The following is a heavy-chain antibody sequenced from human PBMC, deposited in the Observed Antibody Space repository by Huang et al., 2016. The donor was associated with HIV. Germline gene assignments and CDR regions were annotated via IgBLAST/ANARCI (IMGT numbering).Heavy chain of an antibody. Sequence: QVQLVESGGGVVQPGRSLRLSCAVSGFTFRDHPMHWVRQAPGKWLEWVAVISFDGRNKFSAVFVRGRFTISRDKSKDILDLQLNSLTPADTSIYYCARDTTTVAGLDFWGQGALVTVSS. V-gene: IGHV3-30*14. CDR3: ARDTTTVAGLDF. D-gene: IGHD6-19*01. CDR1: GFTFRDHP. J-gene: IGHJ4*02. CDR2: ISFDGRNK.